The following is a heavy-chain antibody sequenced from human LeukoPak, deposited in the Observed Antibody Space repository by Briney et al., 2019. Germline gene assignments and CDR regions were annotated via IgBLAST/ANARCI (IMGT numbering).Heavy chain of an antibody. V-gene: IGHV1-2*02. CDR3: ARAPYYYGSGSYWSYYYYYYMDV. CDR2: INPNSGGT. J-gene: IGHJ6*03. D-gene: IGHD3-10*01. Sequence: ASVKVSCKASGYTFTGYYIHWVRQAPGRGVEWMGWINPNSGGTKYAQKFQGRVTMTRDTSISTAYMELSRLRSDDTAVYYCARAPYYYGSGSYWSYYYYYYMDVWGKGTTVTVSS. CDR1: GYTFTGYY.